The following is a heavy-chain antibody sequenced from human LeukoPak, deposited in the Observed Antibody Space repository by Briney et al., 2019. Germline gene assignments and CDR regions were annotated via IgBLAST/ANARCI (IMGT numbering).Heavy chain of an antibody. CDR1: GFTFSSYS. V-gene: IGHV3-21*01. Sequence: GGSLRLSCAASGFTFSSYSMNWVRQAPGKGLEWVSSISSSSSYIYYADSVKGRFTISRDNAKNSLYLQMNSLRAEDTAVYYCAKDRAYPNDVFDIWGQGTMVTVS. J-gene: IGHJ3*02. CDR3: AKDRAYPNDVFDI. CDR2: ISSSSSYI. D-gene: IGHD2-21*01.